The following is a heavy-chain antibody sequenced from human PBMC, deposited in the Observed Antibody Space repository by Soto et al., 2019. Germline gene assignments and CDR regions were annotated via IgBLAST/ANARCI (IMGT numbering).Heavy chain of an antibody. V-gene: IGHV3-23*01. Sequence: GGSLRLSCAASGFTFSSFAMSWVRQAPGKGLEWVSAISGSGGSTYYADSVKGRFTISRDNSKNTLYLQMNSLRAEDTAVYYCAKETGYSSSWEKIDYWGQGTLVTVSS. CDR2: ISGSGGST. D-gene: IGHD6-13*01. J-gene: IGHJ4*02. CDR3: AKETGYSSSWEKIDY. CDR1: GFTFSSFA.